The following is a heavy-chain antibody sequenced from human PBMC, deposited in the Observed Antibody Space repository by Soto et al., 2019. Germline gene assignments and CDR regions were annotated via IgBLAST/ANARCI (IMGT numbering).Heavy chain of an antibody. J-gene: IGHJ4*02. CDR3: ARDQCLGASCWFDY. Sequence: PSETLSLTCTVSGGSISSYYWSWIRQPPGKGLEWIGYIYYGGGTNYNPSLKSRVTISVDMSQNQFSLNLSSVTAADTAVYYCARDQCLGASCWFDYWGQGPQVTVSS. CDR1: GGSISSYY. V-gene: IGHV4-59*01. D-gene: IGHD2-15*01. CDR2: IYYGGGT.